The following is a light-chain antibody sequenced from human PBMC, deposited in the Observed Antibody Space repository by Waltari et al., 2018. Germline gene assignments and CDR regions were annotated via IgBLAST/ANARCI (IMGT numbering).Light chain of an antibody. J-gene: IGKJ1*01. CDR1: RSLVYSDGNTY. CDR3: MQDTHWPRT. V-gene: IGKV2-30*01. Sequence: DVVVTQSPLSLPVTLGQPASLSCRFSRSLVYSDGNTYLSWFHQRPGQSPRRLIYKVSNRDSGVPDRFGGSGSGTDFTLKITRVEAEDVGDYYCMQDTHWPRTFGQGTKVEIK. CDR2: KVS.